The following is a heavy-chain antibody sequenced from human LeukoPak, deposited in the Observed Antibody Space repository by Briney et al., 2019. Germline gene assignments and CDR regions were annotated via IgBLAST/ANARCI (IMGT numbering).Heavy chain of an antibody. J-gene: IGHJ4*02. CDR1: GGSFSGYY. V-gene: IGHV4-34*01. CDR3: ARGPQYYYDSSGYCTFDY. Sequence: SETLSLTCAVYGGSFSGYYWSWIRQPPGKGLEWIGEINHSGSTNYNPSLKSRVTISVDTSKNQFSLELSSVTAADTAVYYCARGPQYYYDSSGYCTFDYWGQGTLVTVSS. CDR2: INHSGST. D-gene: IGHD3-22*01.